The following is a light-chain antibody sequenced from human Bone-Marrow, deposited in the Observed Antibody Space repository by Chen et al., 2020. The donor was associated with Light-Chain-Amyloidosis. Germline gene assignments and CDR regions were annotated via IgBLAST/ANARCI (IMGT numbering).Light chain of an antibody. CDR1: SSNIGSNY. CDR3: CSYAGSHWV. V-gene: IGLV1-47*01. Sequence: QSVVTQPPSASGTPGQRVTISCSGSSSNIGSNYVYWYQHFPGAAPKLLLYRDDERPSGVSNRFSGAKSGNTASLTISGLQAEDEADYYCCSYAGSHWVFGGGTKLTVL. J-gene: IGLJ3*02. CDR2: RDD.